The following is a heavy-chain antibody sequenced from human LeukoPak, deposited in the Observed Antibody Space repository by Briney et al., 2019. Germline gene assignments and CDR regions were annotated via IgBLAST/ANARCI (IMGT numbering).Heavy chain of an antibody. D-gene: IGHD3-22*01. CDR1: GFTFSSYA. CDR3: ARERYYSDSSGPMDC. CDR2: ISGSGGST. V-gene: IGHV3-23*01. J-gene: IGHJ4*02. Sequence: PGGSLRLSCAASGFTFSSYAMSWVRQAPGKGLECVSAISGSGGSTYYADSVKGRFTISRDNSKNTLYLQMNSLRAEDTAVYYCARERYYSDSSGPMDCWGQGTLVTVSA.